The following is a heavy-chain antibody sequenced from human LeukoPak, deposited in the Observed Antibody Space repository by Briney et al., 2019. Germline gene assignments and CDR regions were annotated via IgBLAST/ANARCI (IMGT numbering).Heavy chain of an antibody. CDR3: ARVHHERLRLDV. D-gene: IGHD2-21*02. V-gene: IGHV4-31*03. CDR1: GGSLNSGDYF. J-gene: IGHJ6*02. Sequence: SETLSLTCTVSGGSLNSGDYFWSWIRQHPRKGLEWIGYIHYTESTHYNPSLKTRITISQDRSKNEFSLKLSSVTAADTAVYYCARVHHERLRLDVWGQGTTVSVSS. CDR2: IHYTEST.